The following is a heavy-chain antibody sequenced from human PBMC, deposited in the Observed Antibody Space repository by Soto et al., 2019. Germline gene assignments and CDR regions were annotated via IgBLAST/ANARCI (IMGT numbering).Heavy chain of an antibody. CDR3: ARGHDYGDYVYTQNWFDP. D-gene: IGHD4-17*01. Sequence: APLKVSCKASGYTLTRYDINRARQAPGPRPEWMGWMNPNSGNTGYAQKFQGRVTMTRNTSISTAYMELSSLRSEDTAVYYCARGHDYGDYVYTQNWFDPWGQGTLVTVSS. V-gene: IGHV1-8*01. J-gene: IGHJ5*02. CDR2: MNPNSGNT. CDR1: GYTLTRYD.